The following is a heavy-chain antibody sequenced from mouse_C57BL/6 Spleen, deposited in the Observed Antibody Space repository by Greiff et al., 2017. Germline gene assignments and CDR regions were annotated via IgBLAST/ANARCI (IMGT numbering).Heavy chain of an antibody. Sequence: QVQLQQPGTELVKPGASVKLSCKASGYTFTSYWMHWVKQRPGQGLEWIGNINPSNGGTNYNEKFKSKATLTVDKSSSTAYMQLSSLTSEDSAVYYCARESSTTVVARHYYAMDYWGQGTSVTVSS. V-gene: IGHV1-53*01. D-gene: IGHD1-1*01. J-gene: IGHJ4*01. CDR1: GYTFTSYW. CDR2: INPSNGGT. CDR3: ARESSTTVVARHYYAMDY.